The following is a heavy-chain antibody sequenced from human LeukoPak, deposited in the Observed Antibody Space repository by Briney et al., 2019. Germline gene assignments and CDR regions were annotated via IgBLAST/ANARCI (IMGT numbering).Heavy chain of an antibody. CDR3: ARPLHFDWLLWDY. J-gene: IGHJ4*02. CDR1: GYTFTGYY. CDR2: INPNSGGT. V-gene: IGHV1-2*02. Sequence: GASVKVSCKASGYTFTGYYMHWVRQAPGQGLERMGWINPNSGGTNYAQKFQGRVTMTRDTSISTAYMELSRLRSDDTAVYYCARPLHFDWLLWDYWGQGTLVTVSS. D-gene: IGHD3-9*01.